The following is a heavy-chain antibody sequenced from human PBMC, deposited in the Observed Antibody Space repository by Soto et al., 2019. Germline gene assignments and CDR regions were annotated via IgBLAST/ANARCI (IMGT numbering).Heavy chain of an antibody. D-gene: IGHD4-4*01. V-gene: IGHV1-2*02. Sequence: GSVKVSFKASGYTFTGYYMHWVRQAPGQGLEWMGWINPNSGGTNYAQKFQGRVTMTRDTSISTAYMELSRLRSDDTAVYYCARARPEDYTPLIYYYGMDVWGQGTTVTVSS. J-gene: IGHJ6*02. CDR2: INPNSGGT. CDR1: GYTFTGYY. CDR3: ARARPEDYTPLIYYYGMDV.